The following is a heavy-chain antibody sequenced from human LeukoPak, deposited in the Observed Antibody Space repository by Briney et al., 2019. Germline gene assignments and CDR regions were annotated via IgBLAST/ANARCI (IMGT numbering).Heavy chain of an antibody. Sequence: GGSLRLSCAASGFIFSNYGMHWVRQAPGKGLEWVAVIWYDGSNKYYADSVKGRFTISRDNSKNTLYLQMNSLRAEDTAVYYCAKDSQALRGYPDVWGQGTLVTVSS. CDR1: GFIFSNYG. V-gene: IGHV3-30*02. CDR3: AKDSQALRGYPDV. J-gene: IGHJ4*02. D-gene: IGHD6-25*01. CDR2: IWYDGSNK.